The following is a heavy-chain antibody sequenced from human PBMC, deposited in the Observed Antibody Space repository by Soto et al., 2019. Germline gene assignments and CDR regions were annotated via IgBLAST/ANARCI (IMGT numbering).Heavy chain of an antibody. V-gene: IGHV5-51*01. CDR1: GYSFTSYW. CDR2: IYPGDSDT. CDR3: ARLGRYCSSTSCQGLNWFDP. J-gene: IGHJ5*02. D-gene: IGHD2-2*01. Sequence: ESLKISCKGSGYSFTSYWIGWVRQMPGKGLEWMGIIYPGDSDTRYSPSFQGQVTISADKSISTAYLQWSSLKASDTAMYYCARLGRYCSSTSCQGLNWFDPWGQGTLVTVSS.